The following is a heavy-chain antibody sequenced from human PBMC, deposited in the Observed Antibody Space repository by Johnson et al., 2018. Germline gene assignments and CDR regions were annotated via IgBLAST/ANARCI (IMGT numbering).Heavy chain of an antibody. CDR3: ARTNWPDAFDI. J-gene: IGHJ3*02. CDR1: GFTFSSYW. V-gene: IGHV3-74*01. Sequence: VRLQESGGGLVQHGGSLRLSCAASGFTFSSYWMHWVRQAPGKGLVWVSRVTSDGSSTHYADSVKGRFTISRDNAKNTLYLQMNRLRAEDTALYYCARTNWPDAFDIWGQGTVVTVSS. CDR2: VTSDGSST.